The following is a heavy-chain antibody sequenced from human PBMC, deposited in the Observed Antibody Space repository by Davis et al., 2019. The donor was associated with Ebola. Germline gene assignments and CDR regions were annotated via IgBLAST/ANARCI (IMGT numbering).Heavy chain of an antibody. CDR2: ISGSGGST. CDR1: GFTFSSYA. D-gene: IGHD2-2*01. CDR3: ARYCSSTSCYRLDYGMDV. J-gene: IGHJ6*02. Sequence: GESLKISCAASGFTFSSYAMSWVRQAPGKGLEWVSAISGSGGSTYYANSVKGRFTISRDNSKNTLYLQMGSLRAEDMAVYYCARYCSSTSCYRLDYGMDVWGQGTTVTVSS. V-gene: IGHV3-64*01.